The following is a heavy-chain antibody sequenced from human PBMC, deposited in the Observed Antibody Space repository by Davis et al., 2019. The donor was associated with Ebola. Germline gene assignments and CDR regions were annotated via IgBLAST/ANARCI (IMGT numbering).Heavy chain of an antibody. Sequence: PGGSLRLSCAASGFTFSDYAMSWVRQAPGKGLEWVSAISGGGADTYYGDSVKGRFAISRDNSKNTLYLQMNSLRAEDTAVYYCARDFSPDSSGSGYWGQGTLVTVSS. CDR1: GFTFSDYA. CDR3: ARDFSPDSSGSGY. D-gene: IGHD3-22*01. CDR2: ISGGGADT. V-gene: IGHV3-23*01. J-gene: IGHJ4*02.